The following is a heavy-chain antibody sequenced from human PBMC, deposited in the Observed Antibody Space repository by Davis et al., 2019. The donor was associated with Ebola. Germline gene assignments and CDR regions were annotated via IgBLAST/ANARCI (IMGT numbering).Heavy chain of an antibody. CDR2: VNPSGGST. J-gene: IGHJ4*02. CDR3: ASGTYYGSGSYIDY. V-gene: IGHV1-46*01. CDR1: GYTFTSYY. D-gene: IGHD3-10*01. Sequence: AASVKVSCKAFGYTFTSYYIHWVRQAPGQGLEWMGIVNPSGGSTTYAQKFQGRVTMTRDTSTSTVYMELSSLRSEDTAVHYCASGTYYGSGSYIDYWGQGTLVTVSS.